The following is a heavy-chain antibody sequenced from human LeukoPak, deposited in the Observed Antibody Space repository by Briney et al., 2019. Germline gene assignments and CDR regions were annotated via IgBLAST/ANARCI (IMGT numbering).Heavy chain of an antibody. CDR1: GFTFSSYW. Sequence: GGSLRLSCAASGFTFSSYWMSWVRQTPGKGLDWVAFIRYDGSNKYYADSVKGRFTISRDNSKNTLNLQMNSLRTEDTAMYFCAKDRGDYTDWFDPWGQGTLVTVSS. D-gene: IGHD4-17*01. J-gene: IGHJ5*02. CDR3: AKDRGDYTDWFDP. CDR2: IRYDGSNK. V-gene: IGHV3-30*02.